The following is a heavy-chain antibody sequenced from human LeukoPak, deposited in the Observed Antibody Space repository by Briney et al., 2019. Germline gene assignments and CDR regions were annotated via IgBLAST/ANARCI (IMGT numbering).Heavy chain of an antibody. CDR3: ARDLPPYHFDY. CDR1: GGIFSSYA. D-gene: IGHD2-2*02. J-gene: IGHJ4*02. CDR2: IIPILGIA. Sequence: ASVKVSCKASGGIFSSYAISWVRQAPGQGLEWMGRIIPILGIANYAQKLQGRVTITADKSTSTAYMDLSSLRSEDTAVYYCARDLPPYHFDYWGQGTLVTVSS. V-gene: IGHV1-69*04.